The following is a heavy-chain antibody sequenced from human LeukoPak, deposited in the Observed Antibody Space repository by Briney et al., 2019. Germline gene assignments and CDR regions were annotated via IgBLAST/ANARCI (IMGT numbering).Heavy chain of an antibody. D-gene: IGHD6-13*01. J-gene: IGHJ4*02. Sequence: PSEPLSLTCTVSGGSISSGDYYWSWIRQPPGKGLERIGYIYYSGSTYYNPSLKSRVTISVDTSKNQFSLKLSSVTAADTAVYYCARGSIAAAGTLGNWGQGTLVTVSS. CDR2: IYYSGST. CDR3: ARGSIAAAGTLGN. CDR1: GGSISSGDYY. V-gene: IGHV4-30-4*01.